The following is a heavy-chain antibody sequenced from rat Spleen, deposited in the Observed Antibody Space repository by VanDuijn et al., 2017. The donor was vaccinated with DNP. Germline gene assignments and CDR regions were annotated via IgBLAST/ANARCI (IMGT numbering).Heavy chain of an antibody. D-gene: IGHD1-11*01. V-gene: IGHV5S10*01. CDR3: VTRGLYGGYDH. Sequence: EVQLVESGGGLVQPGHSLRLSCAASGFIFSDYAMAWVRQSPKMGLEWVATIIYDGSSAFYRDSVTGRFTISRDNPKTTLYLQMDSLRSDDTATYHGVTRGLYGGYDHWGQGVMVTVSS. CDR1: GFIFSDYA. J-gene: IGHJ2*01. CDR2: IIYDGSSA.